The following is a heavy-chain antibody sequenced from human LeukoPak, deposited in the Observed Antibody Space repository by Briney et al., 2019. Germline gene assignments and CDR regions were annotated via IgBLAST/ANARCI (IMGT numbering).Heavy chain of an antibody. J-gene: IGHJ4*02. Sequence: GSLSRSCAASGFTFSSYAMSWVRQAPGKGLEWVSSITGSADNTYYADSVKGRFTISRDNSKNTLYLQMNSLRAEDTAVYYCAILAGNPYWGPGTLVTVSS. CDR1: GFTFSSYA. D-gene: IGHD2-21*01. V-gene: IGHV3-23*01. CDR2: ITGSADNT. CDR3: AILAGNPY.